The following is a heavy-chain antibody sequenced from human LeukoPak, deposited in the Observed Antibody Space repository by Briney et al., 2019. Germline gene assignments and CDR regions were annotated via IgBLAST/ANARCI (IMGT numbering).Heavy chain of an antibody. CDR2: ISAYNGNT. CDR1: GYTFTSYG. Sequence: ASVKVSCKASGYTFTSYGISWVRQAPGQGLEWMGWISAYNGNTNYAQKLQGRVTMTTDTSTSTAYMELRSLRSADTAVYYCARKTGITMVRGVINRPVNNWFDPWGQGTLVTVSS. D-gene: IGHD3-10*01. CDR3: ARKTGITMVRGVINRPVNNWFDP. V-gene: IGHV1-18*01. J-gene: IGHJ5*02.